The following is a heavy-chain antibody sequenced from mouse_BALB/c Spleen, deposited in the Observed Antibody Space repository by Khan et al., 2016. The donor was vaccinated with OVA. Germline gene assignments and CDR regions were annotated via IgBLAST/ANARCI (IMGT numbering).Heavy chain of an antibody. CDR2: IWAGGST. V-gene: IGHV2-9*02. Sequence: QVQLKESGPGLVAPSQSLSITCTVYGYSLTRYGVHWVRQPPGKGLEWLRLIWAGGSTNYNWALMSRLSISIDNSKSLVFLIMNSLQTDDTALYCCARSKYLARYWGQGTTLTVSS. CDR1: GYSLTRYG. CDR3: ARSKYLARY. D-gene: IGHD3-3*01. J-gene: IGHJ2*01.